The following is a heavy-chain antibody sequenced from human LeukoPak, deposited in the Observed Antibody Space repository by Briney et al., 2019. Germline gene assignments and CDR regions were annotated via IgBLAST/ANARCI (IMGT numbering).Heavy chain of an antibody. J-gene: IGHJ4*02. Sequence: PSQTLSLTCTVSGGSISSGGYYWSWIRQHPGKGLEWIGYIYYSGSTNYNPSLKSRVTISVDTSKNQFSLKLSSVTAADTAVYYCARGRLRGVAAINGLDYWGQGTLVTVSS. CDR3: ARGRLRGVAAINGLDY. V-gene: IGHV4-31*03. CDR2: IYYSGST. D-gene: IGHD2-2*02. CDR1: GGSISSGGYY.